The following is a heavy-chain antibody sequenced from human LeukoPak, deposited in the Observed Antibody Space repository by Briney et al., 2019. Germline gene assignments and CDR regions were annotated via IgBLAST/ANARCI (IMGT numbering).Heavy chain of an antibody. V-gene: IGHV1-46*01. Sequence: GASVKVSCKASGYTFTSYYMHWVRQAPGQGLEGMGIINPSGGSTSYAQKFQGRVTMTRDTSTSTVYMELSSLRSEDTAVYYCARLLRGSGSHSNWLDPWGQGTLVTVSS. D-gene: IGHD3-10*01. CDR1: GYTFTSYY. J-gene: IGHJ5*02. CDR2: INPSGGST. CDR3: ARLLRGSGSHSNWLDP.